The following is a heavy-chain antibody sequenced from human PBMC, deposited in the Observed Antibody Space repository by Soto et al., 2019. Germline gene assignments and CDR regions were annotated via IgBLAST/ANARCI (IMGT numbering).Heavy chain of an antibody. CDR1: GFTFSSYW. V-gene: IGHV3-74*01. J-gene: IGHJ4*02. D-gene: IGHD1-26*01. Sequence: GGSLRLSCAASGFTFSSYWMHWVRQAPGKGLVWVSRINSDGSSTSYADSVRGRFTISRDNAKNTLYLQMNSLRAEDTAVYYWENGRELLKYWGQGTLVTVSS. CDR2: INSDGSST. CDR3: ENGRELLKY.